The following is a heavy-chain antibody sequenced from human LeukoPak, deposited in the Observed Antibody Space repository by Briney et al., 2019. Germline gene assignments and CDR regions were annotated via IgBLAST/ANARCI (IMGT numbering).Heavy chain of an antibody. CDR1: GGSFSGYY. Sequence: SETLSLTCAVYGGSFSGYYWSWIRQPPGKGLEWIGEINHSGSTNYNPSLKSRVTISVDTSKNQFSLKLSSVTAADTAVYYCVRCSSSWYGGVKFDPWGQGTLVTVSS. CDR3: VRCSSSWYGGVKFDP. J-gene: IGHJ5*02. V-gene: IGHV4-34*01. CDR2: INHSGST. D-gene: IGHD6-13*01.